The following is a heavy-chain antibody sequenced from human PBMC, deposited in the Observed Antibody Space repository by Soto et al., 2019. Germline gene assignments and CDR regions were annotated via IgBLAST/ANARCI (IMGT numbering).Heavy chain of an antibody. V-gene: IGHV3-23*01. CDR2: ISGSGGST. D-gene: IGHD5-12*01. CDR1: GFTFSSYA. CDR3: AKDSGRRDGYLDFDY. Sequence: GGSLRLSCAASGFTFSSYAMSWVRQAPGKGLEWVSAISGSGGSTYYADSVKGRFTISRDNSKNTLYLQKNSLRAEDTAVYYCAKDSGRRDGYLDFDYWGQGTLVTVSS. J-gene: IGHJ4*02.